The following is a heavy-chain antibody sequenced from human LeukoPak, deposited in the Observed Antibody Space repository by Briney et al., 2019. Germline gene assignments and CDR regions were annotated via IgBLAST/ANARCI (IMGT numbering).Heavy chain of an antibody. D-gene: IGHD6-19*01. V-gene: IGHV3-30*04. Sequence: GGSLRLSCAASGFTFSSYAMHWVRQAPGKGLEWVAVISYDGSNKYYADSVKGRFTISRDNSKNTLYLQMNSLRGEDTAVYYCAKGSGWYFDYWGQGTLVTVSS. CDR3: AKGSGWYFDY. CDR2: ISYDGSNK. CDR1: GFTFSSYA. J-gene: IGHJ4*02.